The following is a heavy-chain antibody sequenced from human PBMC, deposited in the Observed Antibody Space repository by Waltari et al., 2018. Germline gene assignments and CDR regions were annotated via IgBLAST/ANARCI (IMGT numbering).Heavy chain of an antibody. CDR3: AREYCGGDCRLFDY. D-gene: IGHD2-21*02. V-gene: IGHV1-2*02. Sequence: LVQSGAEVMKPGASVQVSCKAPRDSATERYKHGVRQAPGQGLEWMGWVNPNGGGTNYAQRFAGRITVTWDTSISTAYMEFSRLTSGDTAVYFCAREYCGGDCRLFDYWGQGTLVTVSS. CDR2: VNPNGGGT. CDR1: RDSATERY. J-gene: IGHJ4*02.